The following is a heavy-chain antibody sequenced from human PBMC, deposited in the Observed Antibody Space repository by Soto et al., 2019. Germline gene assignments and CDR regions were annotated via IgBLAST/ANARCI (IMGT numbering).Heavy chain of an antibody. CDR1: GFTFSRYS. CDR2: ISSSSSYI. CDR3: ARGPPLDY. Sequence: GGSLRLSCAASGFTFSRYSMNWVRQAPGKGLEWVSSISSSSSYIYYADSVKGRFTTSRDNANNSLYLQMNSLRAEDTAVYYCARGPPLDYWGQGTLVTVSS. J-gene: IGHJ4*02. V-gene: IGHV3-21*01.